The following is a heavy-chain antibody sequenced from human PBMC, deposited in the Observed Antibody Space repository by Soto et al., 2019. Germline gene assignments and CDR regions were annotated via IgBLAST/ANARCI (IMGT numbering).Heavy chain of an antibody. J-gene: IGHJ4*02. D-gene: IGHD4-17*01. Sequence: QVQLVQSGAEVKKPGSSVKVSCKASGGTFSSYTISWVRQAPGQGREWMGRIIPILGIANSAQTFHGRVTITASKTTSTAYVEMSRLRSENTAVYYCARVAGSYGEYVFDYWGQGTLVTVSS. V-gene: IGHV1-69*02. CDR1: GGTFSSYT. CDR3: ARVAGSYGEYVFDY. CDR2: IIPILGIA.